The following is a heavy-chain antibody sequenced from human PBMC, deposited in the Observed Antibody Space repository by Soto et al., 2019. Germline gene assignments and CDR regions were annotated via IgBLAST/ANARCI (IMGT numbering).Heavy chain of an antibody. J-gene: IGHJ6*02. Sequence: SLRLSCAASGFTFDDYAMHWVRQAPGKGLEWVSGISWNSGSIGYADSVKGRFTISRDNAKNSLYLQMNSLRAEDTALYYCAKDMVGYSSSWYYYYGMDVWGQGTTVTVSS. D-gene: IGHD6-13*01. V-gene: IGHV3-9*01. CDR2: ISWNSGSI. CDR3: AKDMVGYSSSWYYYYGMDV. CDR1: GFTFDDYA.